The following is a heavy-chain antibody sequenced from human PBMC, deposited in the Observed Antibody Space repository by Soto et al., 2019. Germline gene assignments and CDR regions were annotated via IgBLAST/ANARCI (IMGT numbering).Heavy chain of an antibody. CDR2: FDPEDAET. V-gene: IGHV1-24*01. D-gene: IGHD6-6*01. CDR3: ATTLGSSLQNDYYGMDV. CDR1: GDTRTEFS. Sequence: ASVKVSCKVSGDTRTEFSMHWVRQAPGKGLEWMGGFDPEDAETIYAQKFQGRVTMTEDTSTDTAYMELSSLRSEETAVYYCATTLGSSLQNDYYGMDVWGQGTRVPVSS. J-gene: IGHJ6*02.